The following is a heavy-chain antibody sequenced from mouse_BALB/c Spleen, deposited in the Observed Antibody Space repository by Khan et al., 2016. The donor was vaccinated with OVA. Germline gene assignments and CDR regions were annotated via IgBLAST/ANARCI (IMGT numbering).Heavy chain of an antibody. Sequence: EVQLKQSGPELMKPGASVKISCKASGYSFTTYYIHWVMQSHGKSLEWIGYIDPFSGDTTYNQKFKGKATLTVDKSSSTVYIHLSNLTSDGSAVNFCTKHGYVAWFTYWGQGTLVTVSA. CDR2: IDPFSGDT. J-gene: IGHJ3*01. CDR1: GYSFTTYY. V-gene: IGHV1S135*01. D-gene: IGHD2-2*01. CDR3: TKHGYVAWFTY.